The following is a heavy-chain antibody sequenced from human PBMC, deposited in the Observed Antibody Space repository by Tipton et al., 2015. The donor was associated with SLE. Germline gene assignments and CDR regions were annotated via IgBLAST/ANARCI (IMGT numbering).Heavy chain of an antibody. V-gene: IGHV3-11*04. D-gene: IGHD1-20*01. CDR2: ISSSGSTI. J-gene: IGHJ4*02. CDR1: GFTFSDYY. CDR3: ASKVSVTGTTEGDY. Sequence: SLRLSCAASGFTFSDYYMSWIRQAPGKGLEWVSYISSSGSTIYYADSVKGRFTISRDKSKNTLYLQMNSLRAEDTAVYYCASKVSVTGTTEGDYWGQGTLVTVSS.